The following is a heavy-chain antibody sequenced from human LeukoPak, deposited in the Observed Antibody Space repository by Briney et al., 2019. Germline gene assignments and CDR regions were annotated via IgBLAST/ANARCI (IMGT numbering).Heavy chain of an antibody. V-gene: IGHV4-31*03. J-gene: IGHJ4*02. CDR1: GGSISSGGYY. Sequence: SETLSLTCTVSGGSISSGGYYWSWIRQHPGKGLEWIGEINHSGSTNYNPSLKSRVTISVDTSKNQFSLKLSSVTAADTAVYYCASYDILTGYYLWGQGTLVTVSS. D-gene: IGHD3-9*01. CDR3: ASYDILTGYYL. CDR2: INHSGST.